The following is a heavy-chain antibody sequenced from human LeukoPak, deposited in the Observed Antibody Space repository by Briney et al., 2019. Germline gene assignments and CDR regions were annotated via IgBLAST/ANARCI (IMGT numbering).Heavy chain of an antibody. D-gene: IGHD3-9*01. J-gene: IGHJ5*02. Sequence: GGSLRFSCAASGFTFSSYWMHWVRQAPGKGLVWVSRINSDGSSTSYADSVKGRFTISRDNAKNTLYLQMNSLRAEDTAVYYCARDPRAYIFRHYNWFDPWGQGTLVTVSS. CDR2: INSDGSST. V-gene: IGHV3-74*01. CDR3: ARDPRAYIFRHYNWFDP. CDR1: GFTFSSYW.